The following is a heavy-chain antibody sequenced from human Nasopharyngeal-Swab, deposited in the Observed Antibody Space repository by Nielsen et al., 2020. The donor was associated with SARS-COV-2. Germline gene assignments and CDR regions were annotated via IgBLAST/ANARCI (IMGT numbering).Heavy chain of an antibody. CDR3: AREGSYGPVSYMDV. Sequence: GGSLRLSCAASGFTFSSYSMNWVRQAPGKGLEWVSSISSSSSYIYYADSVKGRFTISRDNAKNSLYLQMNSLRAEDTAVYYCAREGSYGPVSYMDVWGKGTVTVSS. CDR2: ISSSSSYI. J-gene: IGHJ6*03. V-gene: IGHV3-21*01. CDR1: GFTFSSYS. D-gene: IGHD5-18*01.